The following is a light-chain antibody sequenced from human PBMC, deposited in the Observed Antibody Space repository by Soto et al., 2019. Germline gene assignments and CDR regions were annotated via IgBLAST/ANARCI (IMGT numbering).Light chain of an antibody. CDR2: TVS. CDR3: SSYTSSSSYV. J-gene: IGLJ1*01. Sequence: QSALTQPASVSGSPGQSITISCTGTSSDVGGYKYVSWYQQHPGKAPKLMIYTVSNRPSGVSNRFSGSKSGNTASLTISGLQAEDEADYYCSSYTSSSSYVFGAGTKATVL. CDR1: SSDVGGYKY. V-gene: IGLV2-14*01.